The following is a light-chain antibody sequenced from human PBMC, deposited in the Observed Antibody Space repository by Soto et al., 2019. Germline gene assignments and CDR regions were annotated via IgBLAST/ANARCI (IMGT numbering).Light chain of an antibody. CDR1: QNISTN. CDR3: QQYNNWLWT. J-gene: IGKJ1*01. Sequence: EILMTQSPATLSLSPGERPTLSSRASQNISTNLAWYQQKPGQAPRVLIDGASTRATGIPARFSGSGSGTEFTLTISSLQSEDFAVYYCQQYNNWLWTFGQGTKVEIK. V-gene: IGKV3-15*01. CDR2: GAS.